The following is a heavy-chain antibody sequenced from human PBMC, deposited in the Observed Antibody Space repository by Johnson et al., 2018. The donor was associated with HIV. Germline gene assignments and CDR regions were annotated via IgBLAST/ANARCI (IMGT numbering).Heavy chain of an antibody. CDR3: ATRDPTYRPGAFDL. CDR2: ISYDGGTT. V-gene: IGHV3-30*03. D-gene: IGHD1-14*01. Sequence: QVQLVESGGGVVQPGRSLRLSCAASGFTFSSYGMHWVRQAPGKGLECVAAISYDGGTTYYSDSVKGRFIISRDNAKNSLYLQMNSLRAEDTAVYYCATRDPTYRPGAFDLWGQGTMVTVSS. CDR1: GFTFSSYG. J-gene: IGHJ3*01.